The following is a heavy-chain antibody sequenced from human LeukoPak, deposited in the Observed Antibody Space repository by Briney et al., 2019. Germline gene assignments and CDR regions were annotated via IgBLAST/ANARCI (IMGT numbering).Heavy chain of an antibody. D-gene: IGHD3-10*01. J-gene: IGHJ6*03. CDR3: ARDLDYYGSGIGWSYMDV. CDR1: GGSIGSGSYY. Sequence: PSETLSLTCTVSGGSIGSGSYYWSWIRQPAGKGLEWIGRIYTSGSTNYNPSLKSRVTISVDTSKNQFSLKLSSVTAADTAVYYCARDLDYYGSGIGWSYMDVWGKGTTVTVSS. CDR2: IYTSGST. V-gene: IGHV4-61*02.